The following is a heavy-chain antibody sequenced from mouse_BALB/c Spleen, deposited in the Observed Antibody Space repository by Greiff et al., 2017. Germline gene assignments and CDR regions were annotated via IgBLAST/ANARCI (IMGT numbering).Heavy chain of an antibody. D-gene: IGHD2-1*01. J-gene: IGHJ4*01. CDR2: IYPGDGDT. CDR3: ARSNGNSYAMDY. CDR1: GYAFSSYW. Sequence: QVQLQQSGAELVRPGSSVKISCKASGYAFSSYWMNWVKQRPGQGLEWIGQIYPGDGDTNYNGKFKGKATLTADKSSSTAYMQLSSLTSEDSAVYFCARSNGNSYAMDYWGQGTSVTVSS. V-gene: IGHV1-80*01.